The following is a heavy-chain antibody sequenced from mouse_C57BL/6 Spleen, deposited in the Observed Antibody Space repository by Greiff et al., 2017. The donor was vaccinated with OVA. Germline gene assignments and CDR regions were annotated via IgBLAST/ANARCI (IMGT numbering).Heavy chain of an antibody. Sequence: VQGVESGAELVKPGASVKISCKASGYAFSSYWMNWVKQRPGKGLEWIGQIYPGDGDTNYNGKFKGKATLTADKSSSTAYMQLSSLTSEDSAVYFCARCYYGYDGYYFDYWGQGTTLTVSS. V-gene: IGHV1-80*01. D-gene: IGHD2-2*01. CDR3: ARCYYGYDGYYFDY. CDR1: GYAFSSYW. CDR2: IYPGDGDT. J-gene: IGHJ2*01.